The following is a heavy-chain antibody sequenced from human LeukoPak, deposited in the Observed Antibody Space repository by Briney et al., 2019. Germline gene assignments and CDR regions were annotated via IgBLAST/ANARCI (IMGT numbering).Heavy chain of an antibody. CDR1: GFTFSSYA. CDR3: AKEDYSDGIVVVVAATPGAFDI. J-gene: IGHJ3*02. V-gene: IGHV3-23*01. CDR2: ISGSGGST. D-gene: IGHD2-15*01. Sequence: GRSLRLSCAASGFTFSSYAMSWVRQAPGKGLEWVSAISGSGGSTYYADSVKGRFTISRDNSKNTLYLQMNSLRAEDTAVYYCAKEDYSDGIVVVVAATPGAFDIWGQGTMVTVSS.